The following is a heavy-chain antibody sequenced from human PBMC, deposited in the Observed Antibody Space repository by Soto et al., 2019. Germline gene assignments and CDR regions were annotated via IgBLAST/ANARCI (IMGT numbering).Heavy chain of an antibody. D-gene: IGHD6-13*01. CDR3: ARGGIGHIAAAGTRFDY. J-gene: IGHJ4*02. Sequence: ASVKVSCKASGYSFTSHGISWVRQAPGQGLEWMGWINGNSGGTNYAQKFQGRATMTRDTSISTAYMELSRLRSDDTAVYYCARGGIGHIAAAGTRFDYWGQGTLVTVSS. CDR2: INGNSGGT. CDR1: GYSFTSHG. V-gene: IGHV1-2*02.